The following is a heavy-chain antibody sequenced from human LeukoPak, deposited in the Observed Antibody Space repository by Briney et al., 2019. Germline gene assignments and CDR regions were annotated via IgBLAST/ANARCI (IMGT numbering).Heavy chain of an antibody. V-gene: IGHV1-2*02. CDR2: FNPYSGVT. D-gene: IGHD2-2*01. CDR1: GYTFTDYN. Sequence: ASVKVSCKASGYTFTDYNMHWVRQAPGQGLEWMGWFNPYSGVTNYAQKFQARVTMTRDTSIRTAYMEMSSLESEDTAVYYCARGGCSSTSCYAYDYWGQGTLVTVSS. CDR3: ARGGCSSTSCYAYDY. J-gene: IGHJ4*02.